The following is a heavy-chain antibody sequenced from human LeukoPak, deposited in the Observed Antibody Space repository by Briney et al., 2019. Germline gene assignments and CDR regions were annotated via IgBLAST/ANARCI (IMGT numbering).Heavy chain of an antibody. Sequence: GASVKVSCKASGGTFSSYAISWVRQAPGQGLEWMGGIIPIFGTAKYAPTFQGRVTITADESTRTAYMELSSLRSEDTAVYYCARGRRGDFWSGYYGQTTTYYYYYYMDVWGKGTTVTVSS. CDR1: GGTFSSYA. V-gene: IGHV1-69*13. D-gene: IGHD3-3*01. J-gene: IGHJ6*03. CDR3: ARGRRGDFWSGYYGQTTTYYYYYYMDV. CDR2: IIPIFGTA.